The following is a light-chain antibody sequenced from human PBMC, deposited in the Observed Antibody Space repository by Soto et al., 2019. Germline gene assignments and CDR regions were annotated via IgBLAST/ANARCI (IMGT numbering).Light chain of an antibody. V-gene: IGLV2-11*01. CDR1: SSDVGGYNY. CDR2: DVT. CDR3: CSYTSRSTYV. Sequence: QSALTQPRSVSGSPGQSVTISCTGTSSDVGGYNYVSWYQQHPGKAPKLMIYDVTKRPSGVPDRFSGSKSGNTASLTISGLQADDEADYYCCSYTSRSTYVFGTGTKLTVL. J-gene: IGLJ1*01.